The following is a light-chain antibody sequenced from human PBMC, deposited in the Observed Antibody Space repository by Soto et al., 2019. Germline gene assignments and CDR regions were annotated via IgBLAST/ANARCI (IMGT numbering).Light chain of an antibody. J-gene: IGLJ2*01. V-gene: IGLV2-14*01. Sequence: QYALTQPASVSGSPGQSITISCTGTSSDVGGYNYVSWYQQHPGKAPKLMIYDVSNRPSGVSKRFSGSKSGNTASLTISGLQAEDEADYYCSSYTSSSTLVVFGGGTKVTVL. CDR3: SSYTSSSTLVV. CDR2: DVS. CDR1: SSDVGGYNY.